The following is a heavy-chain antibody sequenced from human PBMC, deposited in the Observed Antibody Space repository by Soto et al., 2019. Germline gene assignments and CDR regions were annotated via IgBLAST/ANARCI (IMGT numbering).Heavy chain of an antibody. CDR3: TTDHIDPISGSALWDY. V-gene: IGHV3-15*01. J-gene: IGHJ4*02. CDR1: GFTFSNAW. Sequence: EVQLVESGGGLVKPGGSLRLSCAASGFTFSNAWMSWVRQATGKGLEWVGRIKSKTDGGTTDYAAPVKGRFTISRDDSKNTLYLQMNSLKTEDTAVYYCTTDHIDPISGSALWDYWGQGTLVTVS. D-gene: IGHD1-26*01. CDR2: IKSKTDGGTT.